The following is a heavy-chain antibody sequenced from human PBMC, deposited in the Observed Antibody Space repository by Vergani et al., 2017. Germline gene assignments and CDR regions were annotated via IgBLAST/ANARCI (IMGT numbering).Heavy chain of an antibody. Sequence: QVQLLQSGSELKKPGASVRISCEASGYTFTNYPLIWVRQAPGQGLEFMGWINTNSGNPTFAPGFTGRFVFSLDTSVITAYLQISSLKAEDSDVYYCARVRQWRLTEYLYGMDVWGQGTTVTVSS. CDR2: INTNSGNP. CDR3: ARVRQWRLTEYLYGMDV. CDR1: GYTFTNYP. V-gene: IGHV7-4-1*02. J-gene: IGHJ6*02. D-gene: IGHD6-19*01.